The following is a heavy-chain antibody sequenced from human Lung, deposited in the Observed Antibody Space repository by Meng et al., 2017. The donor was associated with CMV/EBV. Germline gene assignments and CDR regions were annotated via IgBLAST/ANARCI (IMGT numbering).Heavy chain of an antibody. CDR3: ARSAYGVKFTDSFDL. CDR1: GVSISSYY. D-gene: IGHD4-23*01. CDR2: IYYCGST. Sequence: SETLSLXCTVSGVSISSYYWTWIRQPPGKGLEWIGPIYYCGSTNYNPSLKIRVTMSVDPSRKQFSLKLSSMLPADTAVYYGARSAYGVKFTDSFDLCGQGXMVTVSS. V-gene: IGHV4-59*01. J-gene: IGHJ3*01.